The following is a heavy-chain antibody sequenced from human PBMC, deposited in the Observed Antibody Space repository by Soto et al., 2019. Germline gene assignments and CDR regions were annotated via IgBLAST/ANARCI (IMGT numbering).Heavy chain of an antibody. D-gene: IGHD4-17*01. J-gene: IGHJ4*02. CDR3: ARGSGDCGDYAIDY. CDR2: IYYSGST. CDR1: GGSISSYY. Sequence: SETLSLTCTAPGGSISSYYWSWIRQPPGKGLEWIGYIYYSGSTTYNPSLKSRVTISVDTSKNVFSLKLSSVTAADTAVYYCARGSGDCGDYAIDYWGQGTLVTVSS. V-gene: IGHV4-59*01.